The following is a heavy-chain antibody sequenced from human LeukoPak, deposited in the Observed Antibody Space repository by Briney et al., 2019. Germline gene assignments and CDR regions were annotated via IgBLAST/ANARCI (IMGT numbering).Heavy chain of an antibody. Sequence: PSETLSLTCAVYGGSFSGYYWSWIRQPPGKGLEWIGEINHSGSTNYNPSLKSRVTMSVDTSKNQFSLKLSSVTAADTAVYYCARVSPRTDWFDPWGQGTLVTVSS. V-gene: IGHV4-34*01. CDR2: INHSGST. D-gene: IGHD4-17*01. CDR3: ARVSPRTDWFDP. J-gene: IGHJ5*02. CDR1: GGSFSGYY.